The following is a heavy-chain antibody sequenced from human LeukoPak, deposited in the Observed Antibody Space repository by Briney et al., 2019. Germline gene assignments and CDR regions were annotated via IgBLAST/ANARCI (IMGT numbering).Heavy chain of an antibody. V-gene: IGHV4-31*03. Sequence: SQTLSLTCTVSGGSISSGGYYWSWIRQHPGKGLEWIGYIYYSGSTYYNPSLKSRVTISVDTSKNQFSLKLSSVTAADTAVYYCARGPITIPYFQHWGQGTLVTVSS. CDR2: IYYSGST. J-gene: IGHJ1*01. D-gene: IGHD3-3*01. CDR3: ARGPITIPYFQH. CDR1: GGSISSGGYY.